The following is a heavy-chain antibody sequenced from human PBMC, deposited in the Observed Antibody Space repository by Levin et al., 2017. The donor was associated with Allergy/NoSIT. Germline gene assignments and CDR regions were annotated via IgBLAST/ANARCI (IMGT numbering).Heavy chain of an antibody. CDR1: GFTFSSYA. CDR3: ARASMIFNVDTAMVGDY. D-gene: IGHD5-18*01. J-gene: IGHJ4*02. Sequence: PGGSLRLSCAASGFTFSSYAMHWVRQAPGKGLEWVAVISYDGSNKYYADSVKGRFTISRDNSKNTLYLQMNSLRAEDTAVYYCARASMIFNVDTAMVGDYWGQGTLVTVSS. V-gene: IGHV3-30-3*01. CDR2: ISYDGSNK.